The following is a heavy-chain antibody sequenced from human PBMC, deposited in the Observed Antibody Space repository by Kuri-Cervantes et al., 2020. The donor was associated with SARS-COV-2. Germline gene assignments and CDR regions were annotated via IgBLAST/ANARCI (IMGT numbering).Heavy chain of an antibody. CDR1: GDPISSSAYY. V-gene: IGHV4-39*07. D-gene: IGHD4-17*01. CDR3: ARAYGFLRYIYYMDV. Sequence: GSLRLSCSVSGDPISSSAYYWGWIRQPPGKGLEWIGNIYYSGSTHYNPPLKSRVTISVDTSSKQFSLNLSSVTAADTAVYYCARAYGFLRYIYYMDVWGRGTTVTVSS. CDR2: IYYSGST. J-gene: IGHJ6*03.